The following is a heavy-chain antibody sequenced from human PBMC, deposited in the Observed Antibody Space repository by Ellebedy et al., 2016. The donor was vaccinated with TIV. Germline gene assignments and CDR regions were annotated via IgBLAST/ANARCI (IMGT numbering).Heavy chain of an antibody. V-gene: IGHV3-13*01. Sequence: GESLKISCAASGFTFSSYDMHWVRQATGKGLEWVSAIGTAGDTYYPGSVKGRFTISRENAKNSLYLQMNSLRAGDTAVYYCARSKWELELDYYYYYGMDVWGQGTTVTVSS. CDR1: GFTFSSYD. CDR2: IGTAGDT. D-gene: IGHD1-26*01. CDR3: ARSKWELELDYYYYYGMDV. J-gene: IGHJ6*02.